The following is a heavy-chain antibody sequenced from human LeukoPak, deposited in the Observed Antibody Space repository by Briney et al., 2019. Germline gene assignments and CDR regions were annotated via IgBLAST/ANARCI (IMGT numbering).Heavy chain of an antibody. CDR3: AKRDNRDRYCGLHVFDI. CDR2: ISGGGDTT. D-gene: IGHD3-16*02. Sequence: GGSLRLSCAASGFTFSNYAMTWVRQAPGKGLEWVSGISGGGDTTYYADSVKGRFTISRDNSKNTLDLQMNSLRAEDTAVYYCAKRDNRDRYCGLHVFDIWGQGTVVTV. V-gene: IGHV3-23*01. CDR1: GFTFSNYA. J-gene: IGHJ3*02.